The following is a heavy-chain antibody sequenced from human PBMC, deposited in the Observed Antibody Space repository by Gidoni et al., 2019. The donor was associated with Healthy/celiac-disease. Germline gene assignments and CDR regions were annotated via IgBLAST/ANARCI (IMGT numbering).Heavy chain of an antibody. V-gene: IGHV3-11*01. CDR1: GFTFSDFY. J-gene: IGHJ4*02. D-gene: IGHD6-19*01. Sequence: QVQLVESGGGLVMPGGSLRLSCAASGFTFSDFYVSWIRQTPGKGLEWVSYISSSGNSIYYADSVRGRFTISRDNAKNSLYLQMNSLRAEYTAVYFCATSSGWRIDYWGQGTLVTVSS. CDR3: ATSSGWRIDY. CDR2: ISSSGNSI.